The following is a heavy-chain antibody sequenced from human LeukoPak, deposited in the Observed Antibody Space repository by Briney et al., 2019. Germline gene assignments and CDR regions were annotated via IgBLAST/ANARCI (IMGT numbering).Heavy chain of an antibody. CDR1: GYTFTSYA. Sequence: ASVKVSCKASGYTFTSYAMHWVRQAPGQRLEWMVWINAGNGNTKYSQEFQGRVTITRDTSASTAYMELSSLRSEDTAVYYCATFGVGAIDAFDIWGQGTMVTVSS. CDR3: ATFGVGAIDAFDI. CDR2: INAGNGNT. V-gene: IGHV1-3*03. J-gene: IGHJ3*02. D-gene: IGHD1-26*01.